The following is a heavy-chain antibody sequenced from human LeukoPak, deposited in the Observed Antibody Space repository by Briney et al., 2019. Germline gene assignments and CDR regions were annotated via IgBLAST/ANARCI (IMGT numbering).Heavy chain of an antibody. CDR2: IYYSGST. CDR3: ARGPGQLVRTPLRGWFDP. Sequence: SETLSLTCTVSGGSISNYYWSWIRQPPGKGLEWIGFIYYSGSTNYNPSLKSRVTISVDTSKNQFSLKLSSVTPADTAVYYCARGPGQLVRTPLRGWFDPWGQGTLVTVSS. D-gene: IGHD6-6*01. J-gene: IGHJ5*02. CDR1: GGSISNYY. V-gene: IGHV4-59*01.